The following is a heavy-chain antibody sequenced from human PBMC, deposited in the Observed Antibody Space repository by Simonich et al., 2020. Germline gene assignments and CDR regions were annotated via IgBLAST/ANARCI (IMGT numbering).Heavy chain of an antibody. CDR1: GYTFTSYG. CDR2: ISDYKGNT. D-gene: IGHD2-15*01. CDR3: ARASRGTWWYYYFDY. V-gene: IGHV1-18*01. J-gene: IGHJ4*02. Sequence: QVQLVQSGAEVKKPGASVKVSCKAFGYTFTSYGISWVRQAPGQGLEWMEWISDYKGNTNKAQKLQGRVTMTTDTSRSTAYMGLRSLRSDDTAVYYCARASRGTWWYYYFDYWGQGTLVTVSS.